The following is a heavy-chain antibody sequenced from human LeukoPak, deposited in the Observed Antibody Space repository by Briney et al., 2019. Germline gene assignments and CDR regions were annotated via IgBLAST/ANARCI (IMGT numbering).Heavy chain of an antibody. CDR1: GFAFSSNW. D-gene: IGHD3-16*01. CDR2: INTDARTT. V-gene: IGHV3-74*01. CDR3: VRGQATSWGLDF. J-gene: IGHJ4*02. Sequence: GGSLRLSCAASGFAFSSNWMHWVRQAPGKGLVWVSHINTDARTTAYADSVKGRFTISRDNAKNTLYLQMNSLRAEDTVLYYCVRGQATSWGLDFWGQGTLVTLSS.